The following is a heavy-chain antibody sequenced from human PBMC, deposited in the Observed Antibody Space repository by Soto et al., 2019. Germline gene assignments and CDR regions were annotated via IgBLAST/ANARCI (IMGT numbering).Heavy chain of an antibody. V-gene: IGHV4-30-4*01. CDR1: GGSISSGDYY. CDR3: ARYSSGRAFDI. CDR2: IYYSGST. D-gene: IGHD6-19*01. Sequence: PSETLSLTCTVSGGSISSGDYYWSWIRQPPGKDLEWIGYIYYSGSTYYNPSLKSRVTISVDTSKNQFSLKLSSVTAADTAVYYCARYSSGRAFDIWGQGTMVTVSS. J-gene: IGHJ3*02.